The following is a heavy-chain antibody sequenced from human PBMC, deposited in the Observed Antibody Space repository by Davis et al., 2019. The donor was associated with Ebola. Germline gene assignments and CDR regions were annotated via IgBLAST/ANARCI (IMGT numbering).Heavy chain of an antibody. J-gene: IGHJ4*02. CDR2: TSYSCGRT. CDR1: VTTLSSYA. V-gene: IGHV3-23*01. D-gene: IGHD2-2*01. Sequence: GGFLRPSCTDLVTTLSSYATTWVRQAPGQGLEWVSTTSYSCGRTYYADSVKGRFTVSRDNSKNTLYLQMNSLRAEDTAVYYCAREGKYRDESRTFDYWGQGTLVTVSS. CDR3: AREGKYRDESRTFDY.